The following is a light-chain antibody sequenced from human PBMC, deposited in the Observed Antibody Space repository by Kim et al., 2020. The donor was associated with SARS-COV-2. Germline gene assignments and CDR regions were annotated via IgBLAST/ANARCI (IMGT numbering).Light chain of an antibody. Sequence: EIVLTQSPGTLSLSPGERATLSCRASQSVSSNYLAWYQQKPGQAPRLLVYGASSRATGIPDRFSGSGSGTDFTLTISRLEPEDFAVYFCQQYATSPRTFGLGTKVDIK. V-gene: IGKV3-20*01. CDR3: QQYATSPRT. J-gene: IGKJ1*01. CDR2: GAS. CDR1: QSVSSNY.